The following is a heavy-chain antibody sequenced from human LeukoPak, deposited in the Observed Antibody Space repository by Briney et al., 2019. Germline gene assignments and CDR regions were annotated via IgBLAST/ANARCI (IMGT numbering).Heavy chain of an antibody. CDR1: GFTFSSYG. CDR3: VPEYYDSSGYSQFDY. CDR2: IWYDGSNK. J-gene: IGHJ4*02. V-gene: IGHV3-33*01. Sequence: GGSLRLSCAASGFTFSSYGMHWVRQAPGKGLEWVAVIWYDGSNKYYADSVKGRFTISRDNSKNTLYLRMNSLRAEDTAVYYCVPEYYDSSGYSQFDYWGQGTLVTVSS. D-gene: IGHD3-22*01.